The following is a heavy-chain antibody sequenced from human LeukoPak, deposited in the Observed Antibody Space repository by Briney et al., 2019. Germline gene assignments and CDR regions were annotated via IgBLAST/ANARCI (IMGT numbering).Heavy chain of an antibody. V-gene: IGHV4-59*01. CDR1: GGSISSYY. J-gene: IGHJ4*02. Sequence: SETLSLTCTVSGGSISSYYWSWIRQPPGKGLEWIGYIYYSGSTNYNPSLKSRVTISVDPSKNQFSLKLSSVTAADTAVYYCAASPYYGSGSYYEAPFDYWGQGTLVTASS. D-gene: IGHD3-10*01. CDR3: AASPYYGSGSYYEAPFDY. CDR2: IYYSGST.